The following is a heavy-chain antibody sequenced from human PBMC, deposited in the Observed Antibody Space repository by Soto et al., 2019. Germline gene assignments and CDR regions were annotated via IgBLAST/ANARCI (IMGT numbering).Heavy chain of an antibody. V-gene: IGHV3-21*01. Sequence: EVQLVESGGGLVKPGGSLRLSCTASGLSFSSDSMNWVRQAPGXXLEWVSSISGSSSYIYYADSVKGRFTISRDNAKNSVYLXXXXXXXXXXXXXXXXXXXXXXXVGXCSGAFDMWGQGTMVTVSS. J-gene: IGHJ3*02. D-gene: IGHD2-15*01. CDR2: ISGSSSYI. CDR3: XXXXXXXXVGXCSGAFDM. CDR1: GLSFSSDS.